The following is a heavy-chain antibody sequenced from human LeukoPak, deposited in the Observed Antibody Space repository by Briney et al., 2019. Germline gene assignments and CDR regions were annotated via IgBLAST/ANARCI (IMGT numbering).Heavy chain of an antibody. D-gene: IGHD4-17*01. Sequence: SVKVSGKASGGTFSSYAISWVRQAPGQGLEWMGGIIPIFGTANYAQKFQGRVTITADESTSTAYMELSSPRSEDTAVYYCARANKDYGDYGDPDAFDIWGQGTMVTVPS. CDR3: ARANKDYGDYGDPDAFDI. J-gene: IGHJ3*02. V-gene: IGHV1-69*13. CDR2: IIPIFGTA. CDR1: GGTFSSYA.